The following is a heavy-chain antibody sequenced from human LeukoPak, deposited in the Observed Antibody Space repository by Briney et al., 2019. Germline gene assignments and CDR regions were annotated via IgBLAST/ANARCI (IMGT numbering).Heavy chain of an antibody. CDR3: ASQPSAVAGNY. V-gene: IGHV3-7*02. CDR1: GFIFSNYW. J-gene: IGHJ4*02. Sequence: PGGSLRLSCAASGFIFSNYWMTWVRQAPGKGLEWVANIKQNGGEQYYVDSVKGRFTISRDNAKNSLYLQMNSLRAEDTAVYYCASQPSAVAGNYWGQGTLVTVSS. D-gene: IGHD6-19*01. CDR2: IKQNGGEQ.